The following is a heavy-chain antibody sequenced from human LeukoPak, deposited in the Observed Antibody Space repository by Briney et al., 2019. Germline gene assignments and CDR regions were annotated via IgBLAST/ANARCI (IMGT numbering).Heavy chain of an antibody. Sequence: GASVKVSCKASGYTFTGYFIHWVRQAPGQGLEWMGWINPNSGGTNYAQKFQGRVTMTRDTSISTAYMELSRLRSNDTAVYYCAREAITIFGLVRTQTTKGPHRFDPWGQGTLVTVSS. V-gene: IGHV1-2*02. CDR3: AREAITIFGLVRTQTTKGPHRFDP. D-gene: IGHD3-3*01. CDR1: GYTFTGYF. CDR2: INPNSGGT. J-gene: IGHJ5*02.